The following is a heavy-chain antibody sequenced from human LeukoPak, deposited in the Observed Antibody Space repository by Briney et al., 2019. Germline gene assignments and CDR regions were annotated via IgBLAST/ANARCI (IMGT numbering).Heavy chain of an antibody. Sequence: GGSLRLSCAASGFTFSSYWMSWVRQAPGKGLEWVANIKQDGSEKYYVDSVKGRFTISRDNAKNSLYLQMNSLRAEDTAVYYCASIVVVPAAITGHFQHWGQGTLVTVSS. CDR1: GFTFSSYW. CDR3: ASIVVVPAAITGHFQH. CDR2: IKQDGSEK. D-gene: IGHD2-2*02. J-gene: IGHJ1*01. V-gene: IGHV3-7*01.